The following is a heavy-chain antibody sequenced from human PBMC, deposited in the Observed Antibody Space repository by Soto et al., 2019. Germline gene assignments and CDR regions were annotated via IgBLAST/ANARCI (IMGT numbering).Heavy chain of an antibody. Sequence: GGSLRLSCAASGFTFSSYAMSWVRQAPGKGLEWVSAISGSGGSTYYADSVKGRFTISRDNSKNTLYLQMNSLRAEDTAVYYCAPYGPYHYYYYGMDVWGQGTTVTVSS. D-gene: IGHD4-17*01. J-gene: IGHJ6*02. V-gene: IGHV3-23*01. CDR1: GFTFSSYA. CDR3: APYGPYHYYYYGMDV. CDR2: ISGSGGST.